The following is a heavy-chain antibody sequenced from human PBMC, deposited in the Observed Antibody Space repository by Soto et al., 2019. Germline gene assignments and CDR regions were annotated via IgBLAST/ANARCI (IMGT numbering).Heavy chain of an antibody. CDR2: IYTGGST. CDR1: GFSVSRIY. CDR3: ARDRNDALDY. Sequence: EVQLVESGGGLIQPGGSLRLSCSASGFSVSRIYMSWVRQAPGKGLEWVSVIYTGGSTYYAGSVKGRFTISRDNSENTLYLQMTSLRAEDTAVYYCARDRNDALDYWGQGTLVTVSP. V-gene: IGHV3-53*01. J-gene: IGHJ4*02.